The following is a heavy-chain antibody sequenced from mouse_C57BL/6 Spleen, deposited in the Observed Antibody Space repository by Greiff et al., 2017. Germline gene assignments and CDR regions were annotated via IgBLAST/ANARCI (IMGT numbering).Heavy chain of an antibody. V-gene: IGHV1-69*01. J-gene: IGHJ1*03. D-gene: IGHD1-1*01. CDR1: GYTFTSYW. Sequence: QVQLQQPGAELVMPGASVKLSCKASGYTFTSYWMHWVKQRPGQGLEWIGEIDPSDSYTNYNQKFKGKSTLTVDKSSSTAYMQLSSLTSEDSAVYYCARGTTVVARYCDVWGTGTKVTVSS. CDR2: IDPSDSYT. CDR3: ARGTTVVARYCDV.